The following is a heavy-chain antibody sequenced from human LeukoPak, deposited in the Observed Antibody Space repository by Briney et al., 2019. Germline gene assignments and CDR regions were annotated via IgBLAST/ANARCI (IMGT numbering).Heavy chain of an antibody. J-gene: IGHJ6*02. V-gene: IGHV1-18*01. CDR3: ARGGPMDIYYYYGMDV. Sequence: ASVKVSCKASGYTFTSYGISWVRQAPGQGLEWMGWISAYNGNTNYAQKLQGRVTMTTDTSTSTAYMELRSLRSDDTAVYYCARGGPMDIYYYYGMDVWGQGTTVTVSS. CDR2: ISAYNGNT. D-gene: IGHD3-10*01. CDR1: GYTFTSYG.